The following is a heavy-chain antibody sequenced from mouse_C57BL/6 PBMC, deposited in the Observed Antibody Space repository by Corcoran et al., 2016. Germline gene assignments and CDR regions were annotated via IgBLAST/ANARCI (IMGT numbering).Heavy chain of an antibody. Sequence: EVQLQQSGPELVKPGASVKISCKASGYTFTDYYMNWVKQSHGKSLEWIGDINPNNGGTSYNQKFKGKATLTVDKSSSTAYMELRSLTSEDSAVYYCAGDGGDYAMDYWGQGTSVTVSS. CDR2: INPNNGGT. D-gene: IGHD1-1*01. J-gene: IGHJ4*01. CDR3: AGDGGDYAMDY. CDR1: GYTFTDYY. V-gene: IGHV1-26*01.